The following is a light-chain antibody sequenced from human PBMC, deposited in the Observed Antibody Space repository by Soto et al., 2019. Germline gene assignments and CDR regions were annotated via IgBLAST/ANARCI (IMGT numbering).Light chain of an antibody. CDR1: QSVSNNY. Sequence: EIGLTQSPGTLSLSQGERATLSCRASQSVSNNYLAWYQQKPGQAPRLLIYDAVNRVTGIPARFSGSGSGTDFTLTISSLEPEDFAVYYCQHRSNWPRLTFGGGTKVDIK. V-gene: IGKV3-11*01. J-gene: IGKJ4*01. CDR2: DAV. CDR3: QHRSNWPRLT.